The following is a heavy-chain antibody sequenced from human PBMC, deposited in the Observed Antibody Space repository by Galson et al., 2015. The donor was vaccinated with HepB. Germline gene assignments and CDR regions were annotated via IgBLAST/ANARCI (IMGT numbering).Heavy chain of an antibody. CDR3: ATIARAGWYFDL. V-gene: IGHV3-23*01. J-gene: IGHJ2*01. D-gene: IGHD6-13*01. Sequence: SLRLSCAASGFTFSNYGMSRVRQAPGKGLEWVSAIGGSGTSTYYADSVKGRFTISRDNSKNTLYLQMNGLRAEDTAVYYCATIARAGWYFDLWGRGTLVTVSS. CDR2: IGGSGTST. CDR1: GFTFSNYG.